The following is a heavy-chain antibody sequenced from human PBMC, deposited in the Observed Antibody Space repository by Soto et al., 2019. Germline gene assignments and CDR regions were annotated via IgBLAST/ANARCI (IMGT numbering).Heavy chain of an antibody. CDR3: ATDTSTWYGGLDYYAMDV. Sequence: EVQLLESGGGLVQPGGSLRLSCAASGFTFGSYAMSWVRQAPGKGLEWVSAISSSGSSTYYADSVKGRFTISRDNSKNTLYLQMNSLRAEDTAVYYCATDTSTWYGGLDYYAMDVWGQGTTVTVS. J-gene: IGHJ6*02. CDR2: ISSSGSST. CDR1: GFTFGSYA. V-gene: IGHV3-23*01. D-gene: IGHD6-13*01.